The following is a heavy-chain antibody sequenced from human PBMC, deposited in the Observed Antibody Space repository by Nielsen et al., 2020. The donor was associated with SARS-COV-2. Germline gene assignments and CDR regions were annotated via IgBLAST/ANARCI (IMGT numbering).Heavy chain of an antibody. J-gene: IGHJ4*02. Sequence: GESLKISCAASGFTFSSYSMNWVRQAPGKGLEWVSYISSSSSTIYYADSVKGRFTISRDNAKNSLYLQMNSLRAEDTAVYYCARDLGGYFDYWGQGTPVTVSS. CDR2: ISSSSSTI. V-gene: IGHV3-48*04. D-gene: IGHD3-10*01. CDR1: GFTFSSYS. CDR3: ARDLGGYFDY.